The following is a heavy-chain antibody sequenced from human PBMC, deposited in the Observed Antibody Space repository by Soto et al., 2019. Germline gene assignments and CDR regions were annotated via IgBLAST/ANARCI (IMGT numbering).Heavy chain of an antibody. D-gene: IGHD5-18*01. Sequence: GGSLRLSCAASGFSFSSYGMHWVRQAPGKGLEWVAVIWYDGSNKYYAESVKGRFTISRDNSKNTLYLQMNSLRAEDTAVYYCAKGGYTFAYEWGQGALVTVSS. V-gene: IGHV3-33*06. CDR3: AKGGYTFAYE. CDR2: IWYDGSNK. CDR1: GFSFSSYG. J-gene: IGHJ4*02.